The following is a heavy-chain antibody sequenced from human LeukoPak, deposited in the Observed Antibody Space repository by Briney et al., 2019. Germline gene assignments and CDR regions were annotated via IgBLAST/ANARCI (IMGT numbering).Heavy chain of an antibody. D-gene: IGHD3-16*02. CDR3: ARDRYGQRIFDY. CDR2: IYYSGST. Sequence: SGTLSLTCAVSGGSISSSNWWSWIRQPPGKGLEWIGCIYYSGSTYYNPSLKSRVTISVDTSKNQFSLKLSFVTAADTAVYYCARDRYGQRIFDYWGQGTLVTVSS. V-gene: IGHV4-30-4*01. CDR1: GGSISSSNW. J-gene: IGHJ4*02.